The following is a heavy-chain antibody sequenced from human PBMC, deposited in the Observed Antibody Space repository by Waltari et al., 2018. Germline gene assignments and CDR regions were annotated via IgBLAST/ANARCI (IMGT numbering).Heavy chain of an antibody. CDR1: GDSMSSSDC. CDR2: VRGAGRS. J-gene: IGHJ4*02. D-gene: IGHD2-15*01. V-gene: IGHV4-4*02. CDR3: ARDRGRGIYLDS. Sequence: QLQESGPGLVKPSGTLYLHCNDPGDSMSSSDCWSWVPQPPGKGLEWIGQVRGAGRSNYHPSFASRVTVSLDTYNNQFTLKVTSATAADTAVYYCARDRGRGIYLDSWGPGTLVTVSP.